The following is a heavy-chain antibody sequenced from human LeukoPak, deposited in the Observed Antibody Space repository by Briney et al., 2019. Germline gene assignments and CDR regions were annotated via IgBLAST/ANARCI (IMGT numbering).Heavy chain of an antibody. CDR2: IYHSGST. V-gene: IGHV4-30-2*01. J-gene: IGHJ4*02. CDR1: GGSISSGGSS. D-gene: IGHD3-22*01. CDR3: AREAGSSGYLDY. Sequence: SETLSLTCAVSGGSISSGGSSWSWIRQPPGKGLEWIGYIYHSGSTYYNPSLKSRVTISVDRSKNQFSLKLSSVTAADTAVYYCAREAGSSGYLDYWGQGTLVTVSS.